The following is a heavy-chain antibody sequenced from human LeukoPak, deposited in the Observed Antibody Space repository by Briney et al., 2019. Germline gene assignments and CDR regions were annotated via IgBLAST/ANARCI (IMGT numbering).Heavy chain of an antibody. V-gene: IGHV4-61*02. CDR2: IFTCGST. Sequence: SETLSLTCTVSGGSISSGSYYWSWIRQPAGKGLEWIGRIFTCGSTNYNPSLKSRVTISMDTSKNQFSLKLSAVTAADTAVYYCTREGYSSPDYWGQGTLVTVSS. J-gene: IGHJ4*02. D-gene: IGHD5-18*01. CDR3: TREGYSSPDY. CDR1: GGSISSGSYY.